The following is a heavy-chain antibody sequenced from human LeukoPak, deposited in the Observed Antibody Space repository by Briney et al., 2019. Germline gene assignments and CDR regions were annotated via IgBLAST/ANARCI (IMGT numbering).Heavy chain of an antibody. J-gene: IGHJ5*02. V-gene: IGHV4-34*01. D-gene: IGHD6-25*01. CDR1: GGSFSGYY. Sequence: PSETLSLTCAVYGGSFSGYYWSWIRQPPGKGLEWIGEINHSGSTNYNPSLKSRVTISVDTSKNQSSLKLSSVTAADTAVYYCARESGSMRWFDPWGQGTLVTVS. CDR2: INHSGST. CDR3: ARESGSMRWFDP.